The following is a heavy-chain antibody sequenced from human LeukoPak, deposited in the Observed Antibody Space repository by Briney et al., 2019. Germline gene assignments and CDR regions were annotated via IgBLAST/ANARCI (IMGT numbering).Heavy chain of an antibody. CDR3: AAISYYYDSSGTGDAFDI. CDR2: FDPEDGET. D-gene: IGHD3-22*01. Sequence: ASVKVSCKVSGYTLTELSMHWVRQAPGKGLEWMGGFDPEDGETINAQKFQGRVTMTEDTSTDTAYMELSSLRSGDTAVYYCAAISYYYDSSGTGDAFDIWGQGTMVTVSS. V-gene: IGHV1-24*01. J-gene: IGHJ3*02. CDR1: GYTLTELS.